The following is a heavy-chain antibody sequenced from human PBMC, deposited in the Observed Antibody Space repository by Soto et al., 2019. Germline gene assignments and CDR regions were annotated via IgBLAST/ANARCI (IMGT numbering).Heavy chain of an antibody. CDR2: ISAHNGNT. J-gene: IGHJ4*02. CDR3: ARGRYGDY. Sequence: QVHLVQSGAEVKKPGASVKVSCKASGYTFTSYGITWVRQAPGQGLEWMGWISAHNGNTDYAQKLQGRVIVTRDTTTGTAYMALRSLRSGDPGVYYCARGRYGDYWGEGSLVTVSS. V-gene: IGHV1-18*01. CDR1: GYTFTSYG. D-gene: IGHD1-1*01.